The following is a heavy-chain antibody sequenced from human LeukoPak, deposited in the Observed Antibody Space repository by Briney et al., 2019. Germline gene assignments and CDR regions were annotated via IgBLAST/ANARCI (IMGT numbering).Heavy chain of an antibody. V-gene: IGHV1-2*02. CDR2: INPNSGGT. CDR3: ARAGKYCSGGSCYRFDY. Sequence: ASVKVSCKASGYTFTGYYMHWVRQAPGQGLEWVGWINPNSGGTNYAQKFQGRVTMTRDTSISTAYMELSRLRSDDTAVYYCARAGKYCSGGSCYRFDYWGQGTLVTVSS. CDR1: GYTFTGYY. D-gene: IGHD2-15*01. J-gene: IGHJ4*02.